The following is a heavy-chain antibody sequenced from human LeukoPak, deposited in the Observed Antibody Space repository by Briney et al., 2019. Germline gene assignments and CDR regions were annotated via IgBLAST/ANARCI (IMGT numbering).Heavy chain of an antibody. CDR2: MYLSGTT. V-gene: IGHV4-4*02. CDR3: ASTQLNYYDSSGYYGPTWGY. Sequence: SETLSLTRTVSGVSINSLDLWSWVRQPPGKGLEWVGEMYLSGTTYYNPSLKSRVTISVDTSKNQFSLKLSSVTAADTAVYYCASTQLNYYDSSGYYGPTWGYWGQGTPVTVSS. CDR1: GVSINSLDL. J-gene: IGHJ4*02. D-gene: IGHD3-22*01.